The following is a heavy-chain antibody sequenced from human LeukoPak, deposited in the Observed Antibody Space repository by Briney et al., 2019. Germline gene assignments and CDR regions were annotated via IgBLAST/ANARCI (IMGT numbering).Heavy chain of an antibody. J-gene: IGHJ4*02. Sequence: PGRSLRLPCAASGFTFTSYGLHWVRQAPGKGLEWVAVIWYDGGNKYYADSVKVRFTIYRDNSKNALYLQMNSLRAEDTAVYYCARDLARAAAGTLDYWGPGTLVTVSS. V-gene: IGHV3-33*01. CDR3: ARDLARAAAGTLDY. D-gene: IGHD6-13*01. CDR2: IWYDGGNK. CDR1: GFTFTSYG.